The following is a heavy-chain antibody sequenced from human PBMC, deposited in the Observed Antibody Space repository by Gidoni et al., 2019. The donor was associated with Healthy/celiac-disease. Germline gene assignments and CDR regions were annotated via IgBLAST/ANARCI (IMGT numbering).Heavy chain of an antibody. D-gene: IGHD3-3*01. CDR2: IYHSGST. Sequence: QVQLQESGPGLVKPSGTLSRTCAVSGGSISSSNWWSWVRQPPGKGLEWIGEIYHSGSTNYNPSLKSRVTISVDKSKNQFSLKLSSVTAADTAVYYCARSRYYDFWSGYLDAFDIWGQGTMVTVSS. J-gene: IGHJ3*02. CDR3: ARSRYYDFWSGYLDAFDI. V-gene: IGHV4-4*02. CDR1: GGSISSSNW.